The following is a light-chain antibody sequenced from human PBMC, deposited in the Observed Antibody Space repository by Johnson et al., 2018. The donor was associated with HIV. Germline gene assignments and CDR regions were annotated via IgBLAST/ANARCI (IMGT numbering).Light chain of an antibody. J-gene: IGLJ1*01. CDR2: ENY. CDR1: SSNIGDNF. CDR3: GAWDSRRSVCV. Sequence: QSVLTQPPSVSAAPGQRVTISCCGSSSNIGDNFVSWYQQFPGAAPKLLIFENYKRPSGIPDRFSGSRSGTSATLAITGLQTGDEADYYCGAWDSRRSVCVFGTGTMVSVL. V-gene: IGLV1-51*02.